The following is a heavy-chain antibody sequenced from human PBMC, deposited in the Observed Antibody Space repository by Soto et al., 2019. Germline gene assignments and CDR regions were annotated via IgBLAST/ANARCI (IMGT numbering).Heavy chain of an antibody. CDR1: GGTFSSYA. Sequence: QVQLVQSGAEVKKPGSSVKVSCKASGGTFSSYAISWVRQAPGQGLEWMGGIIPIFATADYAQKFQGRVTIAAAEATSTAYMGLSSLRSEDTAVYYCASHPYCSGGSCSSGYYYYYYGMDVWGQGTTVTVSS. V-gene: IGHV1-69*12. J-gene: IGHJ6*02. CDR2: IIPIFATA. D-gene: IGHD2-15*01. CDR3: ASHPYCSGGSCSSGYYYYYYGMDV.